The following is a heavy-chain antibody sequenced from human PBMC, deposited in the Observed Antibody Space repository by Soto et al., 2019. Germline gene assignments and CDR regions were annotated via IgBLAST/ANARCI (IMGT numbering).Heavy chain of an antibody. J-gene: IGHJ3*02. CDR2: ISGSGGST. V-gene: IGHV3-23*01. Sequence: PGGSLRLSCAASGFTFSSYAMSWVRQAPGKGLEWVSAISGSGGSTYYADSVKDRFTISRDNSKNTLYLQMNSLRAEDTAVYYCAKSLVLWFGEPRIDAFDIWGQGTMVTVSS. CDR1: GFTFSSYA. CDR3: AKSLVLWFGEPRIDAFDI. D-gene: IGHD3-10*01.